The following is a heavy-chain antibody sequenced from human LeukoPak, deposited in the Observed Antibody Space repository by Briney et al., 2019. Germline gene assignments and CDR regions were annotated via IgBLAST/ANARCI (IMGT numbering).Heavy chain of an antibody. D-gene: IGHD6-13*01. J-gene: IGHJ4*02. Sequence: GGSLRLSCAASGFTFSSYEMNWVRQAPGKGLEWVSYISSSGSTMYYADSVKGRFTISRDNSKNTLYLQMNSLRAEDTAVYYCAKDRYSSSPEYWGQGTLVTVSS. V-gene: IGHV3-48*03. CDR2: ISSSGSTM. CDR3: AKDRYSSSPEY. CDR1: GFTFSSYE.